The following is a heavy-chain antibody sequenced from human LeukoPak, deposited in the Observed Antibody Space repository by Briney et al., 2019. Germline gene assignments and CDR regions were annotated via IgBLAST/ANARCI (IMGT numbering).Heavy chain of an antibody. Sequence: SETLSLTCTVSGYSISSGYYWGWIRQPPGKGLEWIGSINHSGNTYYKPSLKSRVTISVDTSKNQFSLKMTSVTAADTAVYYCAIFGSGGSWGQGTLVTVSS. CDR1: GYSISSGYY. D-gene: IGHD2-15*01. CDR3: AIFGSGGS. V-gene: IGHV4-38-2*02. J-gene: IGHJ5*02. CDR2: INHSGNT.